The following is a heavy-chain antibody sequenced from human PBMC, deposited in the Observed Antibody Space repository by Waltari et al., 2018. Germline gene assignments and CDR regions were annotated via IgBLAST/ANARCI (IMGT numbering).Heavy chain of an antibody. CDR1: EYTFTSSY. Sequence: QVQLVQSGAEVKKPGASVKISCKTSEYTFTSSYIHWVRQAPGQGLEWMGILTPSGGITIYAQQFQGRVTMTRDTSTSTVYMELSSLRSEDTAVYYCALDTGALWMDVWGQGTTVTVSS. CDR3: ALDTGALWMDV. J-gene: IGHJ6*02. V-gene: IGHV1-46*01. D-gene: IGHD2-21*01. CDR2: LTPSGGIT.